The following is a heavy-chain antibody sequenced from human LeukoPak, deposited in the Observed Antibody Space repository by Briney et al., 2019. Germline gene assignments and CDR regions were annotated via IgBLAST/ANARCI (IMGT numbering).Heavy chain of an antibody. CDR2: LSANGGSA. J-gene: IGHJ4*02. CDR3: AKWDGGYGWGSRHFDH. CDR1: GFTFSSYA. D-gene: IGHD3-16*01. Sequence: GGSLTLSCAASGFTFSSYAMSWVRQAQGQGLEWVSGLSANGGSAYYADSVKGRFTSSRDNSKNTLYLQMNSLRDEDTAVYYCAKWDGGYGWGSRHFDHWGQGTLVTVSS. V-gene: IGHV3-23*01.